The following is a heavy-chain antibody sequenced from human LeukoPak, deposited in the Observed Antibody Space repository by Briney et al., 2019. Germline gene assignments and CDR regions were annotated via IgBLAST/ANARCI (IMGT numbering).Heavy chain of an antibody. J-gene: IGHJ5*02. V-gene: IGHV3-21*01. CDR2: ISSSSSYI. Sequence: KPGGSLRLSCAASGFTFSSYSMNWVRQAPGKGLEWVSSISSSSSYIYYADSVKGRFTISRDNAKNSLYLQMNSLRAEDTAVYYCAREKYSSGWSIDPWGQGTLVTVSS. CDR3: AREKYSSGWSIDP. CDR1: GFTFSSYS. D-gene: IGHD6-19*01.